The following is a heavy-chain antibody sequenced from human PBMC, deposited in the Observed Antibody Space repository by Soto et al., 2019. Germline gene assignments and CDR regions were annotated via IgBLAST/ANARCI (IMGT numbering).Heavy chain of an antibody. Sequence: GASVKVSCKASGYTLTSYYMRWVRQAPGQGLEWMGIINPSGGSTSYAQKFQGRVTMTRDTSTSTVYMELSSLRSEDTAVYYCARDNRDTIFGVVSYFDYWGQGTLVTVSS. CDR1: GYTLTSYY. CDR3: ARDNRDTIFGVVSYFDY. D-gene: IGHD3-3*01. V-gene: IGHV1-46*01. CDR2: INPSGGST. J-gene: IGHJ4*02.